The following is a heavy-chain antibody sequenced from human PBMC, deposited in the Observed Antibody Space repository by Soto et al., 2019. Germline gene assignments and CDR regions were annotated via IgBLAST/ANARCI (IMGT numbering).Heavy chain of an antibody. CDR2: IYATGTT. V-gene: IGHV4-4*07. J-gene: IGHJ5*02. D-gene: IGHD1-1*01. Sequence: SETLSLTCTVSGASLSGLYWSWIRKSAGKGLEWIGRIYATGTTDYNPTLKSRVMMSVDTAKKQYSLKLRSVTAADTAVYYCVRDGTKTLRDWFDPWGQGISVTVSS. CDR3: VRDGTKTLRDWFDP. CDR1: GASLSGLY.